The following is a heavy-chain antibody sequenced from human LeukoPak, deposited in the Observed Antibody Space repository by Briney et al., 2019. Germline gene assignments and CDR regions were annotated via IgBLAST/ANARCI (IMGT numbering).Heavy chain of an antibody. CDR3: ARGSLDERYYYDSSGYYGIG. CDR1: GFTFSSYA. Sequence: GGSLRLSCAASGFTFSSYAMSWVRQAPGKGLEWVSAISGSGGSTYYADSVKGRFTISRDNSKNTLYLQMNSLRAEDTAVYYCARGSLDERYYYDSSGYYGIGWGQGTLVTVSS. D-gene: IGHD3-22*01. J-gene: IGHJ4*02. CDR2: ISGSGGST. V-gene: IGHV3-23*01.